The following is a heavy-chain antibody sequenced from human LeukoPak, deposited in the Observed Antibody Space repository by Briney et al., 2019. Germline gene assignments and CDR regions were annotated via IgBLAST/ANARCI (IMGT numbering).Heavy chain of an antibody. CDR3: ARASDREITYYFDY. V-gene: IGHV1-69*13. J-gene: IGHJ4*02. CDR1: GGTFSSYA. Sequence: EASVKVSCKASGGTFSSYAISWVRQAPGQGLEWMGGIIPIFGTANHAQKFQGRVTITADESTSTAYMELSSLRSEDTAVYYCARASDREITYYFDYWGQGTLVTVSS. D-gene: IGHD5-24*01. CDR2: IIPIFGTA.